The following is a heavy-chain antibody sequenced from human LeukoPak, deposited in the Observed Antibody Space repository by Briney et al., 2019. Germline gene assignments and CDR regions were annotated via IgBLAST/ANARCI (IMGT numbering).Heavy chain of an antibody. J-gene: IGHJ3*02. D-gene: IGHD3-22*01. V-gene: IGHV1-18*01. Sequence: GASVKVSCKASGYTFTSYGISWVRQAPGQGLEWMGWISAYNGNTNYAQKLQGRVTMTTDTSTSTAYMELRSLRSDDTAVYYCARETVYYYDSSGYDDAFDIWGQGTMVTVSS. CDR3: ARETVYYYDSSGYDDAFDI. CDR1: GYTFTSYG. CDR2: ISAYNGNT.